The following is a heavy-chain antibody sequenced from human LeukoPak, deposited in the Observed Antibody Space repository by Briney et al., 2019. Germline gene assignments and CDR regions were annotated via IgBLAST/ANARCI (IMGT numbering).Heavy chain of an antibody. CDR2: INPNSGGT. J-gene: IGHJ3*02. Sequence: GASVKVSCKASGYTFTGYYMHWVRQAPGQGLEWMGWINPNSGGTNYAQKFQGRVTMTRDTSISTAYMELSRLRSDDTAVYYCASAWFGGDFSTHAFDIWGQGTMVTVSS. CDR1: GYTFTGYY. V-gene: IGHV1-2*02. D-gene: IGHD3-10*01. CDR3: ASAWFGGDFSTHAFDI.